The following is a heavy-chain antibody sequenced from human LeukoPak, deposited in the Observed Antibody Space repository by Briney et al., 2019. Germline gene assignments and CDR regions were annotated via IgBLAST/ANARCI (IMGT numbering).Heavy chain of an antibody. CDR2: ISSSSSTI. J-gene: IGHJ5*02. D-gene: IGHD4-17*01. CDR1: GFTFSSYS. Sequence: GGSLRLSCAASGFTFSSYSMNWVRQAPGKGLEWVSYISSSSSTIYYADSVKGRFTISRDNAKNSLYLQMNSLRDEDTAVYYRGGSGDYTARGWFDPWGQGTLVTVSS. V-gene: IGHV3-48*02. CDR3: GGSGDYTARGWFDP.